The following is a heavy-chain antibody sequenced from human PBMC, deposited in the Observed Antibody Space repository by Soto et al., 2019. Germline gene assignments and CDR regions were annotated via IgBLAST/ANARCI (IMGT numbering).Heavy chain of an antibody. CDR3: ALSLGCSSTSCYDY. CDR2: ISAYNGNT. V-gene: IGHV1-18*01. CDR1: GYTFTSYG. D-gene: IGHD2-2*01. J-gene: IGHJ4*02. Sequence: ASVKVSCKASGYTFTSYGISWVRQAPGQGLEWMGWISAYNGNTNYAQKLQGRVTMTTGTSTSTAYMELRSLRSDDTAVYCCALSLGCSSTSCYDYWGQGTLVTVSS.